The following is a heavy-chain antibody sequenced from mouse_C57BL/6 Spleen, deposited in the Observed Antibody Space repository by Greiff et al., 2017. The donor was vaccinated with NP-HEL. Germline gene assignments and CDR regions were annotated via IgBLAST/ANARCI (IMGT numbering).Heavy chain of an antibody. D-gene: IGHD1-1*01. V-gene: IGHV5-16*01. Sequence: EVKLMESEGGLVQPGSSMKLSCTASGFTFSDYYMAWVRQVPEKGLEWVANINYDGSSTYYLDSLKSRFIISRDNAKNILYLQMSSLKSEDTATYYCARDQNYYGSSWYFDVWGTGTTVTVSS. CDR2: INYDGSST. J-gene: IGHJ1*03. CDR3: ARDQNYYGSSWYFDV. CDR1: GFTFSDYY.